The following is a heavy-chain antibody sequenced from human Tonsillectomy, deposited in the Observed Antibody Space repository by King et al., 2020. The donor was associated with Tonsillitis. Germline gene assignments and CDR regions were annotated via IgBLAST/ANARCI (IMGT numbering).Heavy chain of an antibody. CDR2: FNHSGST. J-gene: IGHJ5*02. D-gene: IGHD2-2*02. CDR1: GGSFRTYY. CDR3: ARGPKYTRALAGS. V-gene: IGHV4-34*01. Sequence: VQLQQWGAGLLKPSETLSLTCAVYGGSFRTYYWNWIRQPPEKGLEWIGEFNHSGSTNYNPSLKSRVTMSVDTSKNQFALKLTSVTAADTAIYYCARGPKYTRALAGSWGQGTLVTVSS.